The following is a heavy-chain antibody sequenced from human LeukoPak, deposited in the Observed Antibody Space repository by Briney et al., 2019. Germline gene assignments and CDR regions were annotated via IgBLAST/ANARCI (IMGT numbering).Heavy chain of an antibody. V-gene: IGHV4-59*01. CDR1: GGSISSYY. D-gene: IGHD5-18*01. Sequence: SETLSLTCTVSGGSISSYYWSWIRQPPGKGLEWIGYIHYSGSTNYNPSLKSRVTISVDTAKNQFSLKLSSVTAADTAVYYCARTTEGGYTYGYFYYYYMDVWGKGTTVTISS. CDR2: IHYSGST. J-gene: IGHJ6*03. CDR3: ARTTEGGYTYGYFYYYYMDV.